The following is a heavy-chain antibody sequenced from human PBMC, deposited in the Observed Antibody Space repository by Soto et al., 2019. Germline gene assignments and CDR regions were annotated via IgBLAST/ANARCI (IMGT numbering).Heavy chain of an antibody. CDR2: INPDGNVG. Sequence: EVQLLGSGGGLVQPGGSLRLSCVGSGFTFSTYWMNWVRQAPGKGLEWVANINPDGNVGTYVDSVRGRFTTSRDNAKNSLYLQMNSPRADATAVYFCAGWGGHDYNYWGQGIMVTVSS. V-gene: IGHV3-7*03. J-gene: IGHJ4*02. CDR1: GFTFSTYW. D-gene: IGHD4-4*01. CDR3: AGWGGHDYNY.